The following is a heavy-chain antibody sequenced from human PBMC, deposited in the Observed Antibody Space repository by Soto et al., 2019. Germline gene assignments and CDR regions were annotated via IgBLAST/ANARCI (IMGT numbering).Heavy chain of an antibody. CDR2: FNPNSGDT. Sequence: ASVKVSCKASGYIFTAYSMHWVRQAPGQGLERVGWFNPNSGDTIYAQKFKGRVTLTGDTSISTAYMELYSLTSDDTAVYYCAREASAVISLDYWGQGTLVTVSS. CDR3: AREASAVISLDY. CDR1: GYIFTAYS. D-gene: IGHD6-19*01. J-gene: IGHJ4*02. V-gene: IGHV1-2*02.